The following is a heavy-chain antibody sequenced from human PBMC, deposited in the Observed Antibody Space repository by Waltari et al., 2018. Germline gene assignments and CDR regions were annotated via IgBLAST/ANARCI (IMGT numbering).Heavy chain of an antibody. CDR2: ILPSGGT. J-gene: IGHJ4*02. Sequence: QVQLQQWGAGLLKPSETLSLTCVINSGSLSCFHWSWLRPPPGQGLEWIGEILPSGGTNYNPSLKSRVTMSVDTFKNQFSLKVVSVDAADTAVYYCARGGDCGGDCVLGYWGQGTLVTVSS. CDR3: ARGGDCGGDCVLGY. CDR1: SGSLSCFH. D-gene: IGHD2-21*02. V-gene: IGHV4-34*01.